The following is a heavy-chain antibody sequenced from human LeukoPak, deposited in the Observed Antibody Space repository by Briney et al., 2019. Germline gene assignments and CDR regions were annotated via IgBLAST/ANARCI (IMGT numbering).Heavy chain of an antibody. CDR2: IKTKTDGETT. Sequence: NPGGSLRLSCEASGFTFTDAWMSWVRQAPGKGLEWVGRIKTKTDGETTDCAAAVTGRFTISRDDSKNTVYLQMNSLTSDDTGVYYCTTARVGYWGQGTLVTVSS. CDR3: TTARVGY. V-gene: IGHV3-15*01. CDR1: GFTFTDAW. J-gene: IGHJ4*02.